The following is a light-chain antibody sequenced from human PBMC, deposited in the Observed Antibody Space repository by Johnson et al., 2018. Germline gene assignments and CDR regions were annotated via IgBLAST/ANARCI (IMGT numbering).Light chain of an antibody. V-gene: IGLV1-51*02. CDR1: SSNIGNNY. Sequence: QSVLTQPPSVSAAPGQKVTISCSGSSSNIGNNYVSWYQQLPGTAPKLLIYENNKRPSGIPDRFSGPKSGTSATLGITGLQTGDEADYYCGTWDSSLSAGNVFGTGTKVTGL. J-gene: IGLJ1*01. CDR2: ENN. CDR3: GTWDSSLSAGNV.